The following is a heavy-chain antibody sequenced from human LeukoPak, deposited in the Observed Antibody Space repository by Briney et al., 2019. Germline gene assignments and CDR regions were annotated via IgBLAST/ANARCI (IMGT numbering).Heavy chain of an antibody. CDR2: ISGSGGST. Sequence: GGSLRLSCAASGFTFSSYSINWVRQAPGKGLEWVSAISGSGGSTYYADSVKGRFTISRDNSKNTAYLQMDSLKTEDTAVYYCTGNYYGSGSYADFDYWGQGTLVTVSS. V-gene: IGHV3-23*01. CDR3: TGNYYGSGSYADFDY. J-gene: IGHJ4*02. CDR1: GFTFSSYS. D-gene: IGHD3-10*01.